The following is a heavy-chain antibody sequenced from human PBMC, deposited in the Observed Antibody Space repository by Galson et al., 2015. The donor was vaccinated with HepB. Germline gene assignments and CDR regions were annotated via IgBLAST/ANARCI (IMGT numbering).Heavy chain of an antibody. CDR3: ARDLNPLGGYYPYYFDY. CDR2: IIPILGIA. Sequence: SVKVSCKASGGTFSSYAISWVRQAPGQGLEWMGGIIPILGIANYAQKFQGRVTITADKSTSTAYMELSSLRSEDTAVYYCARDLNPLGGYYPYYFDYWGQGTLVTVSS. CDR1: GGTFSSYA. D-gene: IGHD3-22*01. V-gene: IGHV1-69*10. J-gene: IGHJ4*02.